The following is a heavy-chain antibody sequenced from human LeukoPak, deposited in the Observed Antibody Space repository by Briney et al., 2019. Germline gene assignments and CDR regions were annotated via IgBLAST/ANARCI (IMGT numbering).Heavy chain of an antibody. CDR3: ARESNDFLTGYYDY. V-gene: IGHV3-13*01. J-gene: IGHJ4*02. Sequence: PGGSLRLSCAASGFTFSTYDFHWVRHVTGKGLEWVSAIGTVGDTHYPGSVKGRFTISRENAKNSVYLQMDSLRAEDTAVYYCARESNDFLTGYYDYWGQGILVTVSS. CDR1: GFTFSTYD. CDR2: IGTVGDT. D-gene: IGHD3-9*01.